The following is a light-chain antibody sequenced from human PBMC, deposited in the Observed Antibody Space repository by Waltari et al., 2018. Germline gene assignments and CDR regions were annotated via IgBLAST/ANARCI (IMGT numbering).Light chain of an antibody. CDR2: GTN. V-gene: IGLV1-40*01. CDR3: QSYDNTLAHVV. Sequence: QSVLTQPPSVSGAPGQRVTISCSGSSSNIGTGYDVHWYQQLPGTAPKLLISGTNDRASGVPDRFSGSKSVTSASLAITGLQAEDEADYYCQSYDNTLAHVVFGGGTKLTVL. CDR1: SSNIGTGYD. J-gene: IGLJ2*01.